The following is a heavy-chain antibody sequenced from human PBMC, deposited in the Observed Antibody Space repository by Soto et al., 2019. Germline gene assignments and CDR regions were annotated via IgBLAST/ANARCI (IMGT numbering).Heavy chain of an antibody. Sequence: SETLSLTCTVSGGSISSYYWSWIRQPPGRGLEWIGYIYYSGSTNYNPSLKSRVTISVDTPKNQFSLKLSSVTAADTAVYYCARGELCGGDCYSGGFDHWGQGTRVT. J-gene: IGHJ4*02. V-gene: IGHV4-59*01. CDR3: ARGELCGGDCYSGGFDH. D-gene: IGHD2-21*02. CDR1: GGSISSYY. CDR2: IYYSGST.